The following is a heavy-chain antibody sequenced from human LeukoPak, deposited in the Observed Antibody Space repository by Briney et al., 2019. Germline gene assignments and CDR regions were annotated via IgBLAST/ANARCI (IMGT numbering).Heavy chain of an antibody. CDR3: ARHAGAVAGTSPFDY. CDR2: IYYSGST. Sequence: PSETLSLTCTVSGGSISSYYWSWIRQPPGKGLEWIGYIYYSGSTNYNASLKSRVTISVDTSKNQFSLKLSSVTAADTAVYYCARHAGAVAGTSPFDYWGQGTLDTVSS. V-gene: IGHV4-59*08. J-gene: IGHJ4*02. CDR1: GGSISSYY. D-gene: IGHD6-19*01.